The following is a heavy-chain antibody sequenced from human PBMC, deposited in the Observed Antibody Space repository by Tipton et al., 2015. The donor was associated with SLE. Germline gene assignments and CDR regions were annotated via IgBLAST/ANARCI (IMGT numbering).Heavy chain of an antibody. CDR3: ARGLLVVPAAMGGWVEP. Sequence: GLVKPSETLSLTCTVSGGSISDHYWSWIRRPPGKGLEWIGYLYNRGNINHPPSLHPSLKSRVTISVDTSRNQFSLKPSSVTAADTAVYYCARGLLVVPAAMGGWVEPWGQGTLVTVSS. CDR2: LYNRGNI. V-gene: IGHV4-59*11. CDR1: GGSISDHY. J-gene: IGHJ5*02. D-gene: IGHD2-2*01.